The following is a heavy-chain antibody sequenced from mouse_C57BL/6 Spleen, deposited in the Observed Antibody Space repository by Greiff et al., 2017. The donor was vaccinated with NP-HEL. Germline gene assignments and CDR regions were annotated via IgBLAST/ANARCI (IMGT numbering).Heavy chain of an antibody. V-gene: IGHV5-6*01. D-gene: IGHD1-1*01. Sequence: EVQVVESGGDLVKPGGSLKLSCAASGFTFSSYGMSWVRQTPDKRLEWVATISSGGSYNYYPDSVKGRFTISRDNAKNTLYLQMSSLKSEDTAMYYCARQGYGSSYGYFDVWGTGTTVTVSS. J-gene: IGHJ1*03. CDR3: ARQGYGSSYGYFDV. CDR1: GFTFSSYG. CDR2: ISSGGSYN.